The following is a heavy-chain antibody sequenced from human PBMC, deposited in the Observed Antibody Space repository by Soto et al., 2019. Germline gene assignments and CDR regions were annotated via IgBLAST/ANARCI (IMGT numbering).Heavy chain of an antibody. D-gene: IGHD3-22*01. V-gene: IGHV4-4*02. CDR2: IYHSGST. J-gene: IGHJ3*02. CDR1: GGSIGSSNW. Sequence: SETLSLTCAVFGGSIGSSNWWSWVRQPPGKGLEWIGEIYHSGSTNYNPSLKSRVTISVDKSKNQFSLKLSSVTAADTAVYYCARGVADLTYYYDKRGFDAFDIWGQGTMVTVSS. CDR3: ARGVADLTYYYDKRGFDAFDI.